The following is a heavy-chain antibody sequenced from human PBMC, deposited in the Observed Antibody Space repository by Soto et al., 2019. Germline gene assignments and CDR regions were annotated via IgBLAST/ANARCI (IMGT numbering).Heavy chain of an antibody. CDR3: AKDVGSPLVGATDY. D-gene: IGHD1-26*01. CDR2: ISGSGGST. V-gene: IGHV3-23*01. CDR1: GFTFISYA. J-gene: IGHJ4*02. Sequence: GGSLSLSCAAPGFTFISYAMSWVRQGPGKGLEWVSAISGSGGSTYYADSVKGRFTISRDNSKNTLYLQMNSLRAEDTAVYYCAKDVGSPLVGATDYWGQGTLVTVSS.